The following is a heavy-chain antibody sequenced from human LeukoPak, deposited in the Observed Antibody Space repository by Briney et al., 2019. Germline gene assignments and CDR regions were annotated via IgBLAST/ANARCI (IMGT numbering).Heavy chain of an antibody. CDR3: AHSSGYAYGLDY. J-gene: IGHJ4*02. V-gene: IGHV3-33*01. CDR2: IWDDGRYK. D-gene: IGHD5-18*01. Sequence: GRSLRLSCAASGFNFSASGMHWVRQSPGKGLEGVALIWDDGRYKYSAVSVKGRFTISRDNSKNTVYLQMNSLRPEDTAVYYCAHSSGYAYGLDYWGQGTLVTVSS. CDR1: GFNFSASG.